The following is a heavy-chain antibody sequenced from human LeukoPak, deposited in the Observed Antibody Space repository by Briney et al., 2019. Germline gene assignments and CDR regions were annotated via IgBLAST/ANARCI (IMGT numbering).Heavy chain of an antibody. J-gene: IGHJ4*02. Sequence: GASVKVSCKASGYTFTSYDINWVRQATGQGLEWMGWMNPNSGNTGYAQKFQGRVTMTTDTSTSTAYMELRSLRSDDTAVYYCARDPGIAAAGTSPRLDYWGQGTLVTVSS. CDR1: GYTFTSYD. V-gene: IGHV1-8*01. CDR3: ARDPGIAAAGTSPRLDY. CDR2: MNPNSGNT. D-gene: IGHD6-13*01.